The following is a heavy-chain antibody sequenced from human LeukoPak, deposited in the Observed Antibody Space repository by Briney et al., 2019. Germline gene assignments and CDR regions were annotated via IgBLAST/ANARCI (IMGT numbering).Heavy chain of an antibody. CDR2: IGGSNGIT. J-gene: IGHJ4*02. CDR1: RFTFNGYA. CDR3: ARNENSGWGYFDY. D-gene: IGHD5-12*01. Sequence: GGSLRLSCAASRFTFNGYAMSWVRQAPGKGLEWVSVIGGSNGITFYVGSVKGRFTISRDNSKDTLYLQMNSLRAEDTAVYYCARNENSGWGYFDYWGQGTLVTVSS. V-gene: IGHV3-23*01.